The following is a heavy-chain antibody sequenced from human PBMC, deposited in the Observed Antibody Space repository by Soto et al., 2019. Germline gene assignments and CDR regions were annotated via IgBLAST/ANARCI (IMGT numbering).Heavy chain of an antibody. V-gene: IGHV5-51*01. D-gene: IGHD3-22*01. J-gene: IGHJ6*02. CDR2: IYPGDSDT. CDR3: ARHGAPYYYDSSGYYRYYYGMDV. Sequence: GESLKSSCKGSGYSFTSYWIGWVRQMPGKGLEWMGIIYPGDSDTRYSPSFQGQVTISGDKSISTAYLQWSSLKASDTAMYYCARHGAPYYYDSSGYYRYYYGMDVWGQGTTVTVSS. CDR1: GYSFTSYW.